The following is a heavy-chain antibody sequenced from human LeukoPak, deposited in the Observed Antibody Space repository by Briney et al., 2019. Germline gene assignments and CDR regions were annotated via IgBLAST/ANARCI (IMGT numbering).Heavy chain of an antibody. CDR1: GFPFSSYW. V-gene: IGHV3-7*01. D-gene: IGHD3-22*01. Sequence: GGSLRLSCAASGFPFSSYWMSWVRQAPGKGLEWVANIKQDGSEKYYVDSVKGRFTISRDNAKNSLYLQMNSLRAEDTAVYYCARDFLYDSSGSLDYWGQGTLVTVSS. CDR3: ARDFLYDSSGSLDY. CDR2: IKQDGSEK. J-gene: IGHJ4*02.